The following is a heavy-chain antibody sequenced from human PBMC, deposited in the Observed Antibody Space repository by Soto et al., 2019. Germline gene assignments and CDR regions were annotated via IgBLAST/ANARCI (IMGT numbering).Heavy chain of an antibody. D-gene: IGHD3-16*01. CDR2: IPYSGST. Sequence: SETLSLTCTVSGGSMSSHYWTWLRQPPGKGLEWIGYIPYSGSTYYNPSLKSRVTISADTSRNRFSLKLSSVIAADTAVYYCARADPDASVGYWGQGTLVTVSS. J-gene: IGHJ4*02. V-gene: IGHV4-59*11. CDR1: GGSMSSHY. CDR3: ARADPDASVGY.